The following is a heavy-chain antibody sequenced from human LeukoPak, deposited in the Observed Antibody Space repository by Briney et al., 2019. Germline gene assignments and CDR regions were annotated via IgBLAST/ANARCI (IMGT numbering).Heavy chain of an antibody. D-gene: IGHD6-6*01. V-gene: IGHV4-34*01. Sequence: SETLSLTCAVYGGSFSGYYWSWIRQPPGKGLEWIGEINHSGSTNYNPSLKSRVTMSVDTSKNQFSLKLSSVTAADTAVYYCARGKGAARQYYFDYWGQGTLVTVSS. CDR1: GGSFSGYY. CDR3: ARGKGAARQYYFDY. J-gene: IGHJ4*02. CDR2: INHSGST.